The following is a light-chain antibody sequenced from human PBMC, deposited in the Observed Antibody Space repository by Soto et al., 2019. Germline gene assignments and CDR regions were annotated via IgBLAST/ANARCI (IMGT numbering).Light chain of an antibody. CDR1: QSVGVSY. CDR2: GAS. Sequence: EIVMTQSPATLSLSPGERASLSCRASQSVGVSYLAWDQQKPRQAPRLLIYGASSRATGIPDRFSGSGSGTDFTLTISRLGPEVFAVYYCQQYARTFGQGTKVDIK. V-gene: IGKV3-20*01. CDR3: QQYART. J-gene: IGKJ1*01.